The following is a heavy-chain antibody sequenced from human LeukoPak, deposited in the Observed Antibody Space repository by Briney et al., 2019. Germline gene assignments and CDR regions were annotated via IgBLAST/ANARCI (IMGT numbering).Heavy chain of an antibody. V-gene: IGHV3-21*01. J-gene: IGHJ4*02. Sequence: PWGSLRLSCAASGFTFNSYSMNWVRQAPGKGLEWVSSISTSSTYINYADSLKGRFTISRDNAKNSLYLQMNSLRAEDTAVYYCARLREIPVFGVVTKSTSYFDYWGQGTLVTVSS. CDR2: ISTSSTYI. D-gene: IGHD3-3*01. CDR1: GFTFNSYS. CDR3: ARLREIPVFGVVTKSTSYFDY.